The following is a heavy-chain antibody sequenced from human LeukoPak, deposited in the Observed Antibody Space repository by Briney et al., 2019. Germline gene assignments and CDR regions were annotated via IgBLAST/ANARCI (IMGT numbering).Heavy chain of an antibody. CDR3: AKVFGPAYCGGDCYSGDAFDI. V-gene: IGHV3-7*03. D-gene: IGHD2-21*02. J-gene: IGHJ3*02. Sequence: GGSLTLSCAASGFTFSYHWMTWVRQAPGKGLEWVANIKNDGAVKNYVDSVKGRFTISRDNAKNSLYLQMNSLRAEDTALYYCAKVFGPAYCGGDCYSGDAFDIWGQGTMVTVSS. CDR1: GFTFSYHW. CDR2: IKNDGAVK.